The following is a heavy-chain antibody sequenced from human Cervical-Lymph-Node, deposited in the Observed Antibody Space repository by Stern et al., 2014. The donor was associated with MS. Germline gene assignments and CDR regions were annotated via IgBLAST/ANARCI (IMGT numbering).Heavy chain of an antibody. Sequence: HVQLMQSVAEVTKPGSSVKVSCKASGGTFSKFPSSWVRQAPGQGLEWMGGLFPVFGTPTYAQEFRGRVTITADVSTSTVYMELSSLRSDDTAVYYCALSSETSDRWYSLGYDLWGQGTLVTVSS. CDR1: GGTFSKFP. CDR3: ALSSETSDRWYSLGYDL. V-gene: IGHV1-69*01. CDR2: LFPVFGTP. D-gene: IGHD6-13*01. J-gene: IGHJ5*02.